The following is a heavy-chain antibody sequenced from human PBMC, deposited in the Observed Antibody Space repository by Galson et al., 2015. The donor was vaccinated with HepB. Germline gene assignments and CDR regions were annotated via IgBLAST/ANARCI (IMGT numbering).Heavy chain of an antibody. V-gene: IGHV3-11*05. CDR1: GFTFSDYY. CDR3: VRDKRDYGSGSLHAADF. J-gene: IGHJ4*02. CDR2: ISRSGGYI. Sequence: SLRLSCAASGFTFSDYYMSWIRQVPGKGLKWDSYISRSGGYIDYADSVKGRFTISRDNAKNSLYLEMNSLRVDDTAVYYCVRDKRDYGSGSLHAADFWGQGVLVTVS. D-gene: IGHD3-10*01.